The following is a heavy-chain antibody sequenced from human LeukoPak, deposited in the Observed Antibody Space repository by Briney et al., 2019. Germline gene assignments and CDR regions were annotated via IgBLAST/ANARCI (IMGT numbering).Heavy chain of an antibody. V-gene: IGHV3-23*01. CDR1: GFTFSSYA. J-gene: IGHJ4*02. Sequence: GGSLRLSCAASGFTFSSYAMSWVRQAPGKGLEWVSAISGSGGSTYYADSVKGRFTISRDNSKNTLYLQMNSLKTEDTAVYYCTIPDYYTSGSQWGGFDYWGQGTLVTVSS. D-gene: IGHD3-10*01. CDR2: ISGSGGST. CDR3: TIPDYYTSGSQWGGFDY.